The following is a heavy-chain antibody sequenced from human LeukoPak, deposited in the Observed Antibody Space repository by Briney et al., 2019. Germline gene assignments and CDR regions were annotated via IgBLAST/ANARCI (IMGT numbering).Heavy chain of an antibody. CDR1: GGSISSSY. D-gene: IGHD4-11*01. Sequence: ASETLSLTCTVSGGSISSSYWSWIRQPPGKGLEWIGYIYYSGSTSYNPSLKSRVTISVDTSKNQFSLKLNSVTAADAAVYYCARQGPLTTAVTTRTNPFDYWGQGTLVTVSS. CDR2: IYYSGST. J-gene: IGHJ4*02. V-gene: IGHV4-59*08. CDR3: ARQGPLTTAVTTRTNPFDY.